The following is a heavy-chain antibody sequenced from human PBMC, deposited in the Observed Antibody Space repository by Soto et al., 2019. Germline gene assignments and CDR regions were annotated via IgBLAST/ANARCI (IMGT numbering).Heavy chain of an antibody. D-gene: IGHD2-15*01. Sequence: QVQLVESGGGVVQPGRSLRLSCAASGFTFSSYGMHWVRQAPGKGLEWVAVIWYDGSNKYYADSVKGRFTISRDNSKNTLYLQMNSLRAEDTAVYYCARVCSGGSCYYFDYWGQGTLVTVSS. CDR2: IWYDGSNK. J-gene: IGHJ4*02. CDR1: GFTFSSYG. V-gene: IGHV3-33*01. CDR3: ARVCSGGSCYYFDY.